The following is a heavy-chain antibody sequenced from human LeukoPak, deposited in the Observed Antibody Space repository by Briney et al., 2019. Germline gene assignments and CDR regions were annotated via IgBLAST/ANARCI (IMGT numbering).Heavy chain of an antibody. CDR1: GYTFSSYA. V-gene: IGHV1-69*13. D-gene: IGHD6-19*01. J-gene: IGHJ4*02. Sequence: GASVKVSCKASGYTFSSYAISWVRQAPGQGLEWMGGIIPIFGTANYAQKFQGRVTITADESTSTAYMELSSLRSEDTAVYYCARDSSSSSGWYSLDYWGQGTLVTVSS. CDR3: ARDSSSSSGWYSLDY. CDR2: IIPIFGTA.